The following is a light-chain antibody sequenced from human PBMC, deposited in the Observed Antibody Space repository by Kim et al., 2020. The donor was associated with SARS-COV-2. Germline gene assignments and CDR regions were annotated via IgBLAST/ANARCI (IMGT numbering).Light chain of an antibody. Sequence: SYELTQPPSVSVSPGQTASITCSGDKLGDKYACXYQQKPGQSPVLVIYQHNKRPSGIPERFSGSNSGNTATLTISGTQAMDEADYYCQAWDSSTVVFAGG. J-gene: IGLJ2*01. V-gene: IGLV3-1*01. CDR1: KLGDKY. CDR3: QAWDSSTVV. CDR2: QHN.